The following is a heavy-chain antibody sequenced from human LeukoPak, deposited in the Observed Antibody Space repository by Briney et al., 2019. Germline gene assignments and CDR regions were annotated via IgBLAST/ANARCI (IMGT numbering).Heavy chain of an antibody. V-gene: IGHV4-59*01. J-gene: IGHJ4*02. CDR2: IYYSGST. CDR1: GGSISSYY. Sequence: SETLSLTCTVSGGSISSYYWSWIRQPPGKGLEWIGYIYYSGSTNYNPSLKSRVTISVDSSKNQFSLKLSSVTAADTAVYYCARAWYYYDSSGYYWPYYFDYWGQGTLVTVSS. D-gene: IGHD3-22*01. CDR3: ARAWYYYDSSGYYWPYYFDY.